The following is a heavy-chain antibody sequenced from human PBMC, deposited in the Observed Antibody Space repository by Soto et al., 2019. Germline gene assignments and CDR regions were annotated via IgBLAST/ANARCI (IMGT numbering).Heavy chain of an antibody. D-gene: IGHD3-3*01. CDR2: IYYSGST. J-gene: IGHJ5*02. V-gene: IGHV4-59*08. CDR1: GGSISSYY. CDR3: ARHIRDFGGFEP. Sequence: SETLSLTCTVSGGSISSYYWSWIRQPPGKGLEWIGYIYYSGSTNYNPSLESRVTISVDTSKNQFSLKLSSVTAADTAVYYCARHIRDFGGFEPWGQGTLVTVFS.